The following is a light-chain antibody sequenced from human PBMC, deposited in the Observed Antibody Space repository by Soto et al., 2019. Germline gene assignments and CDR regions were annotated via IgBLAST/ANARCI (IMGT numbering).Light chain of an antibody. V-gene: IGKV3-20*01. CDR2: GAS. J-gene: IGKJ1*01. CDR1: QSGSSD. CDR3: QQYGSSGT. Sequence: EIVMTQSPATLSVAPGERATLSCRASQSGSSDLAWYQQKPGQAHRLLIYGASNRATGIPDRFSGSGSGTDFTLTISILEPEDFAVYYCQQYGSSGTFGQGTKVDIK.